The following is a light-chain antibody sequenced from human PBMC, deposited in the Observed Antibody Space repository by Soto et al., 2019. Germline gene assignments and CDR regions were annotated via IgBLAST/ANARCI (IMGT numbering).Light chain of an antibody. V-gene: IGKV1-5*01. CDR3: QQYNSYPPLT. J-gene: IGKJ4*01. Sequence: DIQMTQSPSTLSASVGDRVTITCRASQSICSWLAWYQQKPGKAPKLLIYDASSLESGVPSRFSGSGSGTEFTLTISSPQPDDFATYYCQQYNSYPPLTFGGGTKVDIK. CDR1: QSICSW. CDR2: DAS.